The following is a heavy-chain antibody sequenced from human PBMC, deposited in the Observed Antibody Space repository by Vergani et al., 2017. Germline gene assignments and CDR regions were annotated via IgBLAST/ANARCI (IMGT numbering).Heavy chain of an antibody. CDR3: ARAQMGRATNGVWFDY. J-gene: IGHJ4*02. CDR2: IYHSGSP. CDR1: GGSISSTTW. D-gene: IGHD3-10*01. V-gene: IGHV4-4*03. Sequence: VQLQESGPGLVKPPGTLSLTCAVSGGSISSTTWWSWVRQPPGKGLEWIVEIYHSGSPNYNPSPKSRVTMSIIKVKNQFSLKLRAVTAADTAVDYCARAQMGRATNGVWFDYWGQGTLVTVSS.